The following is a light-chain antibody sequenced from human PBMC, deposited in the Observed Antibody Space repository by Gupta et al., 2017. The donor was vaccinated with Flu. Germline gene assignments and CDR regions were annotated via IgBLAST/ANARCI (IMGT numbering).Light chain of an antibody. V-gene: IGKV3-15*01. Sequence: GDRVTLTCRGSQSVRSKLDWYQHKPGQAPRLLIYGASTRATGIPVRINGSGSGTEFTLTISSVQSEDFAVYYCQQYYNWPQTFGQGTKLEI. J-gene: IGKJ2*01. CDR1: QSVRSK. CDR3: QQYYNWPQT. CDR2: GAS.